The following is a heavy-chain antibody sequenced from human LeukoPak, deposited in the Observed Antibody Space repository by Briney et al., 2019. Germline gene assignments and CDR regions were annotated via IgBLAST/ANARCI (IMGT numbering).Heavy chain of an antibody. CDR2: INQDGSVK. D-gene: IGHD3-3*02. J-gene: IGHJ4*02. CDR3: ARDPGFSSFDY. Sequence: GSLRLSCAASTLTFSTYWMTWVRQTPGKGLEFVANINQDGSVKNYVGSVKGRFTISRDNAKNSLYLQMNSLRADDTAVYYCARDPGFSSFDYWGQGTLVTVSS. V-gene: IGHV3-7*01. CDR1: TLTFSTYW.